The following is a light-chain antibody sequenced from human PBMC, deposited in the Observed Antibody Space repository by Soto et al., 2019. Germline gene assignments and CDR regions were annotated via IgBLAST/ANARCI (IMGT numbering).Light chain of an antibody. V-gene: IGKV3-20*01. J-gene: IGKJ1*01. CDR1: QSIKSHY. Sequence: EIVLTQSPGTLSLSPGERATLSCKTSQSIKSHYLAWYQHKPGQAPRLLIHGASSRATGIPDRFSGSGSGTDFSLTISGLEPEDFAVYYCQQYAGSPPWTFGQGTKVDSK. CDR3: QQYAGSPPWT. CDR2: GAS.